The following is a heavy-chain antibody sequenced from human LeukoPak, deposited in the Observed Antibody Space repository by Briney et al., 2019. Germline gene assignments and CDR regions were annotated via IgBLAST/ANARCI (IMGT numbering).Heavy chain of an antibody. CDR1: GYTLTVLS. CDR3: ATDISDSSGYYHPVH. CDR2: FDPEDGET. V-gene: IGHV1-24*01. D-gene: IGHD3-22*01. Sequence: ASVKVSCKVSGYTLTVLSMHWVRQAPGKGLEWMGGFDPEDGETIYAQKFQGRVTMTEDTSTDTAYMELSSLRSEDTAVYYCATDISDSSGYYHPVHWGQGTLVTVSS. J-gene: IGHJ4*02.